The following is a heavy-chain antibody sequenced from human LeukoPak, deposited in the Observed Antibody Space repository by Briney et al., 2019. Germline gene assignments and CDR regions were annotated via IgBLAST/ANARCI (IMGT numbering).Heavy chain of an antibody. CDR3: ARDRGSSFDY. CDR2: ISTSSSYI. D-gene: IGHD3-10*01. V-gene: IGHV3-21*01. J-gene: IGHJ4*02. CDR1: GFIFSTYT. Sequence: GSLRLSCAASGFIFSTYTMIWVRQAPGKGLEWVSFISTSSSYIYYADSVKGRFTISRDNAKNSLYLRIYSLRAEDTAVYYCARDRGSSFDYWGQGTLVTVSS.